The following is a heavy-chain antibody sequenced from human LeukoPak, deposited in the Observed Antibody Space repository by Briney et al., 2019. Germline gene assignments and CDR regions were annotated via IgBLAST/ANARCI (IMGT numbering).Heavy chain of an antibody. D-gene: IGHD2-21*02. V-gene: IGHV5-51*01. CDR3: AKRLKSLLLFNNWFDP. Sequence: ESLKISCKHSGYDFSNYWIGWVRQVPGKGLEWVAIICPGDSETLYSPSIQGQVTISVDKAITTAYLQWSSLKASDTAMYYCAKRLKSLLLFNNWFDPWGQGTLVTVSS. CDR1: GYDFSNYW. CDR2: ICPGDSET. J-gene: IGHJ5*02.